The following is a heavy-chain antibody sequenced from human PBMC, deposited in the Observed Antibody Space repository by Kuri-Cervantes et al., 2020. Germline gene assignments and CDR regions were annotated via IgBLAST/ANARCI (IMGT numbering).Heavy chain of an antibody. V-gene: IGHV3-66*01. CDR1: GFTVSSDY. CDR2: IYSNSRT. CDR3: ARDPRPSYYDFWSGSYGMDV. J-gene: IGHJ6*02. Sequence: GGSLRLSCAASGFTVSSDYMKWVRQAPGKGLEWVSAIYSNSRTYYADSVKGRFTISRDNSKNTLYLQMNSLRAEDTAVYYCARDPRPSYYDFWSGSYGMDVWGQGTTVTVSS. D-gene: IGHD3-3*01.